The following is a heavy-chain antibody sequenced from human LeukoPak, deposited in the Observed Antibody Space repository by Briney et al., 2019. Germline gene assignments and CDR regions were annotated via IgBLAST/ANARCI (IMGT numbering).Heavy chain of an antibody. Sequence: SETLSLTCTVSGGSLSSYYWSWIRQPAGKGLEWIGRFYTSGNTNYNPSLKSRVTMSVDTSNNQFSLKLSSVTAADTAVYYCVYSSGWYNFDYWGQGTLVTVSS. V-gene: IGHV4-4*07. D-gene: IGHD6-19*01. CDR2: FYTSGNT. CDR1: GGSLSSYY. CDR3: VYSSGWYNFDY. J-gene: IGHJ4*02.